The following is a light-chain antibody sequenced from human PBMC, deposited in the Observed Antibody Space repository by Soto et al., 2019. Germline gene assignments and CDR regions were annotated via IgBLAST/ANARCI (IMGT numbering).Light chain of an antibody. CDR1: QAIDNY. J-gene: IGKJ4*01. CDR2: AAS. Sequence: DIQMTQSPSSLSASVGDIVTINCRASQAIDNYLAWYQQKPGKVPTLLISAASTLQSGVPARFSGCGSGTDSTLTISRLQPEDVATYYCQKFSAVPTCGGGTKVEI. CDR3: QKFSAVPT. V-gene: IGKV1-27*01.